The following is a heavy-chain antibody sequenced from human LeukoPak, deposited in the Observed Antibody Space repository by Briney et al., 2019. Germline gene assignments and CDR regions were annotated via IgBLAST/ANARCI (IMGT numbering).Heavy chain of an antibody. CDR2: IYQTGSA. CDR3: ARGLDYLDV. J-gene: IGHJ6*03. V-gene: IGHV4-39*01. Sequence: SETLSLTCTVSGGSITGISYYWNWLRQPPGKELEWIGRIYQTGSADYKPSLKSRVTLSVDTTNKQFSLRLSSVTAADTAVYYCARGLDYLDVWGKGVTVSVSS. CDR1: GGSITGISYY. D-gene: IGHD3/OR15-3a*01.